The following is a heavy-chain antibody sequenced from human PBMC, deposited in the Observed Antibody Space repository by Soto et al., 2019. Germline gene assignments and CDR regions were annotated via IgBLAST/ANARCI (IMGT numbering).Heavy chain of an antibody. Sequence: GESLKISCQASGYIFSYYWIAWVRQTPGRGLEWRGIIYPEDSDTRYSPSFQGRVTMSVDKSINTAYLQWTSLKASDTAIYYCARHRRDSSGFDYPSGMDVWGQGTTVTVSS. CDR2: IYPEDSDT. D-gene: IGHD5-18*01. CDR3: ARHRRDSSGFDYPSGMDV. CDR1: GYIFSYYW. J-gene: IGHJ6*02. V-gene: IGHV5-51*01.